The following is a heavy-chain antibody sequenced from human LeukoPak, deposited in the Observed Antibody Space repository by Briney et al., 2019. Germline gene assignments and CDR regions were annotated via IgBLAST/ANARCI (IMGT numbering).Heavy chain of an antibody. J-gene: IGHJ4*02. CDR3: ARACSSTSCYIDY. CDR2: IYTSGST. Sequence: PSETLSLTCTVSGGSISSYYWSWIRQPAGEGLEWMGRIYTSGSTNYNPSLKSRVTISVDKSKNQFSLKLSSVTAADTAVYYCARACSSTSCYIDYWGQGTLVTVSS. CDR1: GGSISSYY. V-gene: IGHV4-4*07. D-gene: IGHD2-2*02.